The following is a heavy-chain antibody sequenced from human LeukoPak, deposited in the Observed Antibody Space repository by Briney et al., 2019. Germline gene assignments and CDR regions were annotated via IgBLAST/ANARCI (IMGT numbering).Heavy chain of an antibody. Sequence: GRSLRLSCVGSGFSFSTYGMHWVRRAPGKGLEWVAVISNDGIKKYYVDSVKGRFTISRDNSKHTLYLQMDSLRTEDTAVYYCAARDGGSFSFDYWGQGTLVTVSS. J-gene: IGHJ4*02. V-gene: IGHV3-30*03. D-gene: IGHD1-26*01. CDR2: ISNDGIKK. CDR1: GFSFSTYG. CDR3: AARDGGSFSFDY.